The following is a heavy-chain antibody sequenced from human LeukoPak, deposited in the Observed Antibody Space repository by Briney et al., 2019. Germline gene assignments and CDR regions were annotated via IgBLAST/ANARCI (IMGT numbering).Heavy chain of an antibody. J-gene: IGHJ5*02. CDR1: GGTFSSYA. Sequence: ASVKVSCKASGGTFSSYAISWVRQAPGQGPEWMGGIIPIFGTANYAQKFQGRVTITTDESTSTAYMELSSLRSEDTAVYYCARESCSSTSCYTDWFDPWGQGTLVTVSS. V-gene: IGHV1-69*05. CDR2: IIPIFGTA. D-gene: IGHD2-2*02. CDR3: ARESCSSTSCYTDWFDP.